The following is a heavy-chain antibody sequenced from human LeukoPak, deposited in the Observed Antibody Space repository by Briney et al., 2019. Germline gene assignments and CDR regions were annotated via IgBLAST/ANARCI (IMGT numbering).Heavy chain of an antibody. CDR2: INRDGSTT. CDR3: ASPGIVAAGPFDY. Sequence: GGSLRLSCAAPGFSFRYYWMHWVRQAPGKGLVWVSRINRDGSTTTYADSVKGRFTVSRDNAKNTLYLDMNSLRAEDTAVYFCASPGIVAAGPFDYWGQGTLVTVSS. J-gene: IGHJ4*02. V-gene: IGHV3-74*03. CDR1: GFSFRYYW. D-gene: IGHD6-13*01.